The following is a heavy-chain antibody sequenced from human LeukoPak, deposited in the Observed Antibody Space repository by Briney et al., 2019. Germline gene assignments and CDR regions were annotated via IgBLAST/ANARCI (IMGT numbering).Heavy chain of an antibody. J-gene: IGHJ6*03. D-gene: IGHD3-3*02. CDR1: GYSISSGYY. CDR3: ARHLGTSSLTRYYLYMDV. V-gene: IGHV4-38-2*01. Sequence: SETLSLTCAVSGYSISSGYYWGWIRQPPGKGLEWIGSIYHSGSTYYNPSLKSRVTISVDTSKNQFSLKLSSVTAADTAVYYCARHLGTSSLTRYYLYMDVWSKGTTVTVSS. CDR2: IYHSGST.